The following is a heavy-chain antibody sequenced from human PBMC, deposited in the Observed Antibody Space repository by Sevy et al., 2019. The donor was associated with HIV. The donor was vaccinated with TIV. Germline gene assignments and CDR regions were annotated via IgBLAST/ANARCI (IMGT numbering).Heavy chain of an antibody. CDR1: GGSISGYY. CDR3: ARHEAGSGTYYKLIEY. V-gene: IGHV4-59*08. D-gene: IGHD3-10*01. CDR2: IDYTGRT. Sequence: SETLSLTCAVSGGSISGYYWSWIRQPPGKGLEWIGYIDYTGRTNYSPSLKSRVTISVDTSKSQFSLKLNSVTAADTAFYYCARHEAGSGTYYKLIEYWGQGTLVTVSS. J-gene: IGHJ4*02.